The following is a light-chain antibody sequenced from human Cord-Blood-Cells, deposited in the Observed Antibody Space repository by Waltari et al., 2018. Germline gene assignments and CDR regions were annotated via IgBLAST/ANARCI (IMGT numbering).Light chain of an antibody. V-gene: IGLV2-8*01. J-gene: IGLJ2*01. Sequence: QSALTQPPSASGSPGQSVTISCTGTSRDVGGYNYFSCYQQHPGKAPKLMIYEVSKRPSGVPDRFSGSKSGNTASLTVSGLQAEDEADYYCSSYAGSNNLVFGGGTKLTVL. CDR1: SRDVGGYNY. CDR3: SSYAGSNNLV. CDR2: EVS.